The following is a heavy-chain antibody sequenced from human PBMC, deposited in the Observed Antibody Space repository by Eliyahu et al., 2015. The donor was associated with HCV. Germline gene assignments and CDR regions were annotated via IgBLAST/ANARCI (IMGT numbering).Heavy chain of an antibody. D-gene: IGHD7-27*01. CDR1: GXSISSSSYH. J-gene: IGHJ4*02. CDR2: IYYSGST. CDR3: ASLSRLGYHFDY. V-gene: IGHV4-39*01. Sequence: QLQLQESGPRLVKPSETLSLTXTVSGXSISSSSYHWGWIRQPPXKGLEWIGSIYYSGSTYYNPSLKSRVTISVDTSTNQFSLRLTSVTAADTAVYSCASLSRLGYHFDYWGQGTLVTVSS.